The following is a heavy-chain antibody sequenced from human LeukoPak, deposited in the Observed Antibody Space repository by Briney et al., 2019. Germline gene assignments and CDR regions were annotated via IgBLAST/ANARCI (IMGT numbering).Heavy chain of an antibody. CDR2: VNHSGST. D-gene: IGHD4-17*01. V-gene: IGHV4-34*01. J-gene: IGHJ4*02. Sequence: SETLSLTCAVYGGSFSGYYWSWIRQPPGKGLEWIGEVNHSGSTNYNPSLKSRVTISVDTSKNQLSLKLSSVTAADTAVYYCARVGGYGADYWGQGTLVTVSS. CDR1: GGSFSGYY. CDR3: ARVGGYGADY.